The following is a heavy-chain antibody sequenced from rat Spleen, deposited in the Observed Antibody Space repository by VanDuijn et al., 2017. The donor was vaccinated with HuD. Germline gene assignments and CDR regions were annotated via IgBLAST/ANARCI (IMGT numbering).Heavy chain of an antibody. Sequence: EVQLVESGGGLVQPGRSLKLSCVASGFTFKNYWMSWIRQAPGKGLEWVASITNSGGTIYYSDSVKGRFTISSDNAQNTLYLQMSSLRSEDTATYYCTRGYAHYWGQGVMVTVSS. V-gene: IGHV5-31*01. J-gene: IGHJ2*01. CDR2: ITNSGGTI. CDR1: GFTFKNYW. D-gene: IGHD1-12*01. CDR3: TRGYAHY.